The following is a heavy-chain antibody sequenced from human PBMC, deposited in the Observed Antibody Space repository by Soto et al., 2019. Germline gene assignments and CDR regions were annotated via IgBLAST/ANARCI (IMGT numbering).Heavy chain of an antibody. D-gene: IGHD1-26*01. Sequence: SVKVSCKASGGTFSSYSISWVRQAPGQGLEWMGRIIPILGIANYAQKFQGRVTITADKSTSTAYMELSSLRSEDTAVYYCARAIVGATLTFDYWGQGTLVTVSS. J-gene: IGHJ4*02. CDR3: ARAIVGATLTFDY. V-gene: IGHV1-69*02. CDR2: IIPILGIA. CDR1: GGTFSSYS.